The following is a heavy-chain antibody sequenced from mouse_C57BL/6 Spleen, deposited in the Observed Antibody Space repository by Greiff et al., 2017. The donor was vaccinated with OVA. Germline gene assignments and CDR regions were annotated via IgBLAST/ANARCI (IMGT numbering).Heavy chain of an antibody. CDR2: ISNLAYSI. V-gene: IGHV5-15*01. Sequence: EVQLQQSGGGLVQPGGSLKLSCAASGFTFSDYGMAWVRQAPRKGPEWVAFISNLAYSIYYADTVTGRFTISRENAKNTLYLEMSSLRSEDTAMYYCARLDGYFYYFDYWGQGTTLTVSS. CDR1: GFTFSDYG. D-gene: IGHD2-3*01. CDR3: ARLDGYFYYFDY. J-gene: IGHJ2*01.